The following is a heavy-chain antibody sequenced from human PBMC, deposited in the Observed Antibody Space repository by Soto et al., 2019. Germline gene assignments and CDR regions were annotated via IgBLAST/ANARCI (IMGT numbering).Heavy chain of an antibody. J-gene: IGHJ6*02. CDR1: GFTFSSYA. Sequence: GSLRLSCAASGFTFSSYAMHWVRQAPGKGLEWVAVISYDGSNKYYADSVKGRFTISRDNSKNTLYLQMNSLRAEDTAVYYCATIVGATNYYGMDVWGQGTTVTVSS. V-gene: IGHV3-30-3*01. CDR2: ISYDGSNK. CDR3: ATIVGATNYYGMDV. D-gene: IGHD1-26*01.